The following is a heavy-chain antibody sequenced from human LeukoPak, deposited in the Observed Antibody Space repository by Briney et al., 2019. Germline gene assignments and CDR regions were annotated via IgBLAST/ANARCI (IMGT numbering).Heavy chain of an antibody. Sequence: GGSLRLSCAASGFTFSSYAMSWVRQAPGKGLEWVSAISGSGGSTYYADSVKGRFTISRDNSKNTLYLQMNSLRAEDTAVYYCARDTYYYDSSGYYYPGGCDYWGQGTLVTVSS. D-gene: IGHD3-22*01. CDR2: ISGSGGST. CDR3: ARDTYYYDSSGYYYPGGCDY. V-gene: IGHV3-23*01. J-gene: IGHJ4*02. CDR1: GFTFSSYA.